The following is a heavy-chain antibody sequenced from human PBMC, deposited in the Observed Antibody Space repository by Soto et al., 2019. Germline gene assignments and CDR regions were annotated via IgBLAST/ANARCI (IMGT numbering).Heavy chain of an antibody. CDR2: IKQDGSEK. CDR3: ARDPCGGDCQYFDY. Sequence: PGGSLRLSCATSGFTFTNHWMSWVRQAPGKGLEWVANIKQDGSEKYYVDSVKGRFTISRDNAKNSLYLQMNSLRAEDTAVYYCARDPCGGDCQYFDYWGQGTLVTVSS. CDR1: GFTFTNHW. D-gene: IGHD2-21*02. V-gene: IGHV3-7*05. J-gene: IGHJ4*02.